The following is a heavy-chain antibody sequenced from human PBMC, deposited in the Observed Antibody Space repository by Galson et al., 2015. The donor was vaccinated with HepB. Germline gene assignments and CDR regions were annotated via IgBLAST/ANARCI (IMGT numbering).Heavy chain of an antibody. CDR2: IIPILGIA. D-gene: IGHD5-18*01. CDR3: ARDYGYSYGYFDY. Sequence: SCKASGGTFSSYTISWVRQAPGQGLEWMGRIIPILGIANYAQKFQGRVTITADKSTSTAYMELSSLRSEDTAVYYCARDYGYSYGYFDYWGQGTLVTVSS. J-gene: IGHJ4*02. V-gene: IGHV1-69*04. CDR1: GGTFSSYT.